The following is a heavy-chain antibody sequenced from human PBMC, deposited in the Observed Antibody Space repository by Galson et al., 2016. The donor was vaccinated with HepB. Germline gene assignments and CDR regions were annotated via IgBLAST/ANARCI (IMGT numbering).Heavy chain of an antibody. CDR3: ARGRGFYYYYMDV. CDR2: INPNTGGT. J-gene: IGHJ6*03. Sequence: SVKVSCKASGYTFTGYYMHWVRQAPGQGLEWMGWINPNTGGTNYAQKFQGRVTMTRDTSISTAYMELSRLRSDDTAVYYCARGRGFYYYYMDVWGKGTTVTVSS. V-gene: IGHV1-2*02. CDR1: GYTFTGYY.